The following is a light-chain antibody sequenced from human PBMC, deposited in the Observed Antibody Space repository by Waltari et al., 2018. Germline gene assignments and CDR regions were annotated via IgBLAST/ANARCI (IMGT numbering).Light chain of an antibody. Sequence: QSVLTQPPSVSAAPGQKVTISCSGSSSNIGNNYVSWYQQLPRTAPKLLISDNNKRPSGIPDRFSGSKSGTSATLGITGLQTGDEADYYCGTWDNSLSAMIFGRGTKLTVL. CDR1: SSNIGNNY. J-gene: IGLJ2*01. CDR3: GTWDNSLSAMI. CDR2: DNN. V-gene: IGLV1-51*01.